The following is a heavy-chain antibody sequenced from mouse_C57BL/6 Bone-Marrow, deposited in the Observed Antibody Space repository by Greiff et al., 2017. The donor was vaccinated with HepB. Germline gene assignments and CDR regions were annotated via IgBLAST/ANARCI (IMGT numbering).Heavy chain of an antibody. CDR2: IDPETGGT. Sequence: QVQLQQSGAELVRPGASVTLSCKASGYTFTDYEMHWVKQTPVHGLEWIGAIDPETGGTSYNQKFKGKAILTADKSASTAYMELRSLTAEESAVYYGTSEGGRDGYWYVDVWGTGTTVTVSS. J-gene: IGHJ1*03. CDR3: TSEGGRDGYWYVDV. V-gene: IGHV1-15*01. CDR1: GYTFTDYE.